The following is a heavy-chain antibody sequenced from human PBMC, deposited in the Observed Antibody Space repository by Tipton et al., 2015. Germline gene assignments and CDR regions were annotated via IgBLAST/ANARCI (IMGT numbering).Heavy chain of an antibody. V-gene: IGHV4-39*07. CDR1: GGSISSSSYY. CDR3: ARVPFDYFDY. J-gene: IGHJ4*02. Sequence: TLSLTCTVSGGSISSSSYYWGWIRQPPGKGLEWIGTIYYSGSTYYNPSLKSRLTISVDMSKNQFSLKLSSVTAADTAVYYCARVPFDYFDYWGQGILVTVSS. CDR2: IYYSGST.